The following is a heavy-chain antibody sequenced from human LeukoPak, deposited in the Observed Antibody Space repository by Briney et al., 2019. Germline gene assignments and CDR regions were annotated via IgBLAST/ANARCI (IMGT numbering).Heavy chain of an antibody. J-gene: IGHJ6*04. CDR2: IYSGGST. Sequence: PGGSLRLSCAASGFTVSSNYMSWVRQAPGKGLEWVSVIYSGGSTYYADSVKGRFTISRDNSKNTLYLQMNSLRAEDTAVYYCARGRYCSGGSCYRNYYGMDVWGKGTTVTVSS. D-gene: IGHD2-15*01. CDR1: GFTVSSNY. V-gene: IGHV3-66*01. CDR3: ARGRYCSGGSCYRNYYGMDV.